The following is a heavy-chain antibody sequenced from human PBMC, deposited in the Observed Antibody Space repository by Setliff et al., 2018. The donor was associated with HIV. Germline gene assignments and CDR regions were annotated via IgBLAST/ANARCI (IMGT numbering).Heavy chain of an antibody. CDR1: GYTFTSHT. CDR3: ARDRETIFGVVILPDDAFDI. V-gene: IGHV1-3*01. CDR2: INAGNGDT. Sequence: ASVKVSCKASGYTFTSHTIHWVRQAPGQGLEWMGWINAGNGDTKYSQKFQGRVTMTRDTSTSTVYMELSSLRSEDTAVYYCARDRETIFGVVILPDDAFDIWGQGTMVTVSS. J-gene: IGHJ3*02. D-gene: IGHD3-3*01.